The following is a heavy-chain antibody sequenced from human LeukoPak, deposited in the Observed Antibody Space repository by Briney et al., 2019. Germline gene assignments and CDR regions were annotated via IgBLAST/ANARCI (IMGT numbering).Heavy chain of an antibody. D-gene: IGHD2-2*01. Sequence: PGGSLRLFCGSWRYILSSYSMHWVRQARGKGLEWVSSISSSSYYIYYADSVKGRFTISRTNAKNSLYLQMNSLRAKDTAVYYCAREGIVVVPAAYNWFDPWGQGTLVTVSS. CDR1: RYILSSYS. J-gene: IGHJ5*02. CDR3: AREGIVVVPAAYNWFDP. V-gene: IGHV3-21*01. CDR2: ISSSSYYI.